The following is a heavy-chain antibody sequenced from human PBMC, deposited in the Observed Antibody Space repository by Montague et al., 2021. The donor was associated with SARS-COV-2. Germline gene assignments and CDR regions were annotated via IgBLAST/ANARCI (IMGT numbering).Heavy chain of an antibody. J-gene: IGHJ4*02. CDR1: GFDFGEHA. CDR3: AKDIGTETIYEAFFDE. CDR2: ISWNSDSS. D-gene: IGHD3-16*01. Sequence: SLRLSCAASGFDFGEHAMHWVRQTPGKGLEWVSGISWNSDSSDYVDSVKGRFSISRDNAKKSLYLQMNSLRPEDTALYYCAKDIGTETIYEAFFDEWGQGTLVTVSS. V-gene: IGHV3-9*01.